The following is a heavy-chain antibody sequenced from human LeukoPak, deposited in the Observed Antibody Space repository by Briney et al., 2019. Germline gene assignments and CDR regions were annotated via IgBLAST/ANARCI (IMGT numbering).Heavy chain of an antibody. Sequence: SETLSLTCAVSGYSISSGYYWGWIRPPPGKGLEWIGSIYHSGSTYYNPSLKSRVTISVDTSKNQFSLKLSSVTAADTAVYCCARDDGSGGYPFDYWGQGTLVTVSS. CDR3: ARDDGSGGYPFDY. J-gene: IGHJ4*02. CDR2: IYHSGST. D-gene: IGHD3-10*01. V-gene: IGHV4-38-2*02. CDR1: GYSISSGYY.